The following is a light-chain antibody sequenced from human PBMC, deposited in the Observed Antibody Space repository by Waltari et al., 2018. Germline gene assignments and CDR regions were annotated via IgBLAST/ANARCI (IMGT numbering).Light chain of an antibody. CDR2: KDT. V-gene: IGLV3-25*03. J-gene: IGLJ1*01. CDR1: VLSTQY. CDR3: QSADNSGTYEV. Sequence: SNELTQPPSVSVSPGQTARITCSGDVLSTQYASWYQLKPGRAPVLVMYKDTERPSGIPERFSGAISGTTVTLTISGVQAEDEADYHCQSADNSGTYEVFGTGTKVTVL.